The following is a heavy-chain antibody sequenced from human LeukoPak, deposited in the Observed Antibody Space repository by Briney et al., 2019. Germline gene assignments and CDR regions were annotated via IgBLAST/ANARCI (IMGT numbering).Heavy chain of an antibody. CDR2: TVYRSKWYY. CDR3: ARSTALVGDDWVDP. J-gene: IGHJ5*02. Sequence: SQTLSLTCAISGDSVSSTSAAWKWIRQSPSRGLEWLGRTVYRSKWYYDYAVSVQSRITINADTSKNQFSLHLNSATPEDTAVYYCARSTALVGDDWVDPWGQGTLVTVSS. D-gene: IGHD2-21*01. CDR1: GDSVSSTSAA. V-gene: IGHV6-1*01.